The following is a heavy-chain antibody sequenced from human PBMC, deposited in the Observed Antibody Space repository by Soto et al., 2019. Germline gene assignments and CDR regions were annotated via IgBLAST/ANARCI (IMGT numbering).Heavy chain of an antibody. J-gene: IGHJ4*02. CDR3: AREEEADYDFWSGYPHPYYFDY. D-gene: IGHD3-3*01. CDR2: ISSSSSTI. CDR1: GFTFSSYS. V-gene: IGHV3-48*01. Sequence: GGSLRLSCAASGFTFSSYSMNWVRQAPGKGLEWVSYISSSSSTIYYADSVKGRFTISRDNAKKSLYLQMNSLRAEDTAVYYCAREEEADYDFWSGYPHPYYFDYWGQGTLVTVSS.